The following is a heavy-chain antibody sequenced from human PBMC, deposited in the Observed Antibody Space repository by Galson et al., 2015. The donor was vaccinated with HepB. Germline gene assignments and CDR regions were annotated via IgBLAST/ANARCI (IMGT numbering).Heavy chain of an antibody. Sequence: SLRLSCAASGFTFSTYDMHWVRQVPGRGLEWVSVIDSTGDTYYTDSVKGRFTISRASAKNSLYLQMNSLTVGDTAIYYCAREGFGGRELDSWGQGSLVSVSS. D-gene: IGHD1-26*01. CDR2: IDSTGDT. J-gene: IGHJ4*02. V-gene: IGHV3-13*01. CDR3: AREGFGGRELDS. CDR1: GFTFSTYD.